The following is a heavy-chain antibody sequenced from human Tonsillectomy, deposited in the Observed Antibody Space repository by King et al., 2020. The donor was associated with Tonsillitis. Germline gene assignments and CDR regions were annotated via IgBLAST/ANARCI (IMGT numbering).Heavy chain of an antibody. CDR1: GGSFSGYY. D-gene: IGHD2-2*01. V-gene: IGHV4-34*01. Sequence: VQLQQWGARLLKPSETLSLTCAVYGGSFSGYYWSWIRQPPGKGLEWIGEINHSGSTNYNPSLKSRVTIPVDTSKNQFSLKLSSVTAADTAVYYCARAVVPAGYVDVWGEGTTVTVSS. CDR3: ARAVVPAGYVDV. CDR2: INHSGST. J-gene: IGHJ6*04.